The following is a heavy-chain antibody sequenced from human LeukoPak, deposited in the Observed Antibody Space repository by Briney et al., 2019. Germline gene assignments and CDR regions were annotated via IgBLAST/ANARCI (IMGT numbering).Heavy chain of an antibody. CDR1: GGSISSYY. Sequence: SETLSLTCTVSGGSISSYYWSWIRQPGGKGLEWIGRIYTSGSTPYNPSLQSRVTMSVDTSKNQFSLKLSSVTAADTAVYYCARGGYSSGWWDYWGQGTLVTVSS. V-gene: IGHV4-4*07. D-gene: IGHD6-19*01. J-gene: IGHJ4*02. CDR2: IYTSGST. CDR3: ARGGYSSGWWDY.